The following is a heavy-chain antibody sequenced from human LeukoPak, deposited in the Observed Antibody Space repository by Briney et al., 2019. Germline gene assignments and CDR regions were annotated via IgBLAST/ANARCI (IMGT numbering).Heavy chain of an antibody. CDR1: GYTFTSYD. J-gene: IGHJ4*02. D-gene: IGHD2-2*01. CDR2: MNPNSGNT. V-gene: IGHV1-8*03. CDR3: ARAPRYCSSTSCCDY. Sequence: GASVKVSCKASGYTFTSYDINWVRQATGQGLEWMGWMNPNSGNTGYAQKLQGRVTITRNTSISTAYMELSSLRSEDTAVYYCARAPRYCSSTSCCDYWGQGTLVTVSS.